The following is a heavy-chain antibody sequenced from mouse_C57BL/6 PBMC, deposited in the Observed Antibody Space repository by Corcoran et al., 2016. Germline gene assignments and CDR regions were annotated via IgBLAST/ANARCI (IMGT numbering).Heavy chain of an antibody. V-gene: IGHV1-81*01. D-gene: IGHD2-3*01. J-gene: IGHJ4*01. Sequence: QVQLQQSGAELARPGASVKLSCKASGYTFTSYGISWVKQRTGQGLEWIGEIYPRSGNTYYNEKFKGKATLTADKSSSTAYMELRSLTSEDSAVYFCARDGYYPYYYAMYYWGQGTSVTVSS. CDR3: ARDGYYPYYYAMYY. CDR2: IYPRSGNT. CDR1: GYTFTSYG.